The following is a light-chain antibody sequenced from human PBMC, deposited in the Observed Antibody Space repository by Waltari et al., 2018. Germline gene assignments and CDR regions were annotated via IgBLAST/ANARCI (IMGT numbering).Light chain of an antibody. CDR3: QQYATSPLT. Sequence: EIVLTQSPGTLSLSPGERGTLSCRASQSVSRSYLAWYQQKPGQAPRLLIYDASSRATGIPDRFSGSGSGTDFILTISRVEPEDFAVYYCQQYATSPLTFGGGTKVEIK. CDR1: QSVSRSY. J-gene: IGKJ4*01. V-gene: IGKV3-20*01. CDR2: DAS.